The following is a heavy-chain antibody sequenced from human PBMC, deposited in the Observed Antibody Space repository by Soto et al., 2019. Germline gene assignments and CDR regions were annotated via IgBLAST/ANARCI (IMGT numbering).Heavy chain of an antibody. V-gene: IGHV3-23*01. Sequence: EVQLLESGGGLIQPGGSLRLSCSASGFSFSSYAMMWVRQAPGEGLEWVSVISGRGGSSYFADSAKGRFTISRDNSKNMLYLEMNSLRAADTAIYFCAKGSIEYSASVDYWGQGTLVIVSS. CDR3: AKGSIEYSASVDY. CDR1: GFSFSSYA. J-gene: IGHJ4*02. CDR2: ISGRGGSS. D-gene: IGHD1-26*01.